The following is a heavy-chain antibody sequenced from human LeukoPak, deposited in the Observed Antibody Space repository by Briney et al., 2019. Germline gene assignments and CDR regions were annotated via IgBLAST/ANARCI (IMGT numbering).Heavy chain of an antibody. Sequence: PSETLSLTCAVYGGSFSGYYWSWIRQPPGKGLEWIGEINHSGSTSYNPSLKSRVTISVDTSKNQFSLKLSSVTAADTAVYYCARGRQQLVRGQAFDYWGQGTLVTVSS. D-gene: IGHD6-13*01. CDR1: GGSFSGYY. CDR3: ARGRQQLVRGQAFDY. CDR2: INHSGST. J-gene: IGHJ4*02. V-gene: IGHV4-34*01.